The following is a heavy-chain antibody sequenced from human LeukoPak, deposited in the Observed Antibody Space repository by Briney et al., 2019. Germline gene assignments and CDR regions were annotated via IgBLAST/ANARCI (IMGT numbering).Heavy chain of an antibody. V-gene: IGHV4-59*01. D-gene: IGHD2-2*01. J-gene: IGHJ4*02. CDR3: ARAVVPAASGIDY. Sequence: SETLSLTCTVSGGSISSYYWSWIRQPPGKGLEWIGYIYYSGSTNYNPSLKSRVTISVDTSKNQFSLKLSSVTAADTAVYYCARAVVPAASGIDYWGQGTLVTVSS. CDR2: IYYSGST. CDR1: GGSISSYY.